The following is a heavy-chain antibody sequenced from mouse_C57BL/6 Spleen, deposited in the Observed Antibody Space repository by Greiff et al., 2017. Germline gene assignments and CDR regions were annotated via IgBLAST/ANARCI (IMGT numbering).Heavy chain of an antibody. V-gene: IGHV1-37*01. CDR3: ARSRGYGSGSNWYFDV. CDR1: GYSFTGYF. D-gene: IGHD1-1*01. J-gene: IGHJ1*03. Sequence: EVQLQPSGPELVKPGASVTISCKASGYSFTGYFMNWVKQSHGKSLEWIGRINPYNGDTFYTQKFKGKATLTVDTSSSTAHMELLRLTSEAFAVDYCARSRGYGSGSNWYFDVWGTGTTVTVSS. CDR2: INPYNGDT.